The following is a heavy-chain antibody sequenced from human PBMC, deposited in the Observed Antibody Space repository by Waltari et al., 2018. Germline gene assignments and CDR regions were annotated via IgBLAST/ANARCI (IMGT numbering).Heavy chain of an antibody. CDR3: AREYSSSPTNWFDP. V-gene: IGHV4-59*01. CDR2: IYYSGST. Sequence: QVQLQESGPGLVKPSETLSLTCTVSGGPISSYSWSWIRQPPGKGLEWIGYIYYSGSTNYNPSLKSRVTISVDTSKNQFSLKLSSVTAADTAVYYCAREYSSSPTNWFDPWGQGTLVTVSS. CDR1: GGPISSYS. J-gene: IGHJ5*02. D-gene: IGHD6-6*01.